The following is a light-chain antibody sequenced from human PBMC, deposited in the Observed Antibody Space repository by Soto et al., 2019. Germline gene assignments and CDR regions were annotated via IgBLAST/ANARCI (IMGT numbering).Light chain of an antibody. V-gene: IGLV1-44*01. CDR2: SNN. J-gene: IGLJ3*02. Sequence: QSVLTQPPSASGTPGQRVTISCSGSSSNIGSNTVNWYQQLPRTAPKLLIYSNNQRPSGVPDRFSGSKSGTSASLATSGLQSEDEADYYCAAWDDSLNAWVFGGGTKLTVL. CDR1: SSNIGSNT. CDR3: AAWDDSLNAWV.